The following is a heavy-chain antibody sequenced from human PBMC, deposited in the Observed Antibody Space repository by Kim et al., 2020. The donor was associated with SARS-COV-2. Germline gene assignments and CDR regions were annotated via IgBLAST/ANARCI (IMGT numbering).Heavy chain of an antibody. Sequence: SETLSLTCTVSGGSISSYYWSWIRQPPGKGLEWIGYIYYSGSTNYNPSLKSRVTISVDTSKNQFSLKLSSVTAADTAVYYCAREDRRYYDSPNDYYYYGMDVWGQGTTVTVSS. V-gene: IGHV4-59*13. J-gene: IGHJ6*02. CDR1: GGSISSYY. CDR3: AREDRRYYDSPNDYYYYGMDV. CDR2: IYYSGST. D-gene: IGHD3-22*01.